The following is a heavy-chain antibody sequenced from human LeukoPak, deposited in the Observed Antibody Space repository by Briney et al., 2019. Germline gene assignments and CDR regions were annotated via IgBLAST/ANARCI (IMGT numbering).Heavy chain of an antibody. D-gene: IGHD4-23*01. CDR1: GFTFEHYG. V-gene: IGHV3-9*01. CDR3: AKASDYGGNEFDY. CDR2: ITWNSGYK. J-gene: IGHJ4*02. Sequence: GGSLRLSCAASGFTFEHYGMHWVRQAPGKGLEWVSYITWNSGYKGYADSVKGRFAISRDNAKNSLHLQMNSLTGEDTAFYYCAKASDYGGNEFDYWGQGTLVTVSS.